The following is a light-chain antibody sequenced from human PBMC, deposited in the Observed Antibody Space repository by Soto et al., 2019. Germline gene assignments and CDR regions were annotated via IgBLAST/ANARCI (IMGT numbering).Light chain of an antibody. CDR1: QSVSSN. CDR2: GAS. V-gene: IGKV3-15*01. Sequence: EIVMTKSPASLSVSPGERATLSCRASQSVSSNLAWYQHKPGQAPRLLIYGASTRATGIPARFSGRGSGTEFTLTINSLQSEDFAVYYCQQYNNWPRTFGQGTKLEIK. CDR3: QQYNNWPRT. J-gene: IGKJ2*01.